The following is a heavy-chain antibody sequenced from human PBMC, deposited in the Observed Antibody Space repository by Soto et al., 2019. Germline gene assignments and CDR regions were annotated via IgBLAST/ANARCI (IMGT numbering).Heavy chain of an antibody. CDR3: ARDPWAADY. D-gene: IGHD3-16*01. Sequence: HPGGSLRLSCAASGFTVSTKYMSWVRQAPGKGLEWVSVIYSGGSTLYADSVRGRFTISRDNSKNTVNLQMNSLRAEDTAVYYCARDPWAADYWGQGTLVTVSS. J-gene: IGHJ4*02. CDR2: IYSGGST. V-gene: IGHV3-66*01. CDR1: GFTVSTKY.